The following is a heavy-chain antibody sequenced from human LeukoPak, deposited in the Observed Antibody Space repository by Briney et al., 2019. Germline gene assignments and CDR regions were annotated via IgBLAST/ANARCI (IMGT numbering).Heavy chain of an antibody. CDR1: GFIFSSHG. CDR2: ISPSGDIT. CDR3: ARGVRRLWFGEPTGAFDI. V-gene: IGHV3-48*04. J-gene: IGHJ3*02. D-gene: IGHD3-10*01. Sequence: PRGSLRLSCAASGFIFSSHGMNWVRQAPGKGLEWVSGISPSGDITYYADSVKGRFTISRDNAKNSLYLQMNSLRAEDTAVYYCARGVRRLWFGEPTGAFDIWGQGTMVTVSS.